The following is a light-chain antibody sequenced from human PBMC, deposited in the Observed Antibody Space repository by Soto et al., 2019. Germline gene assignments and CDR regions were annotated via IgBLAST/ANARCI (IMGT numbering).Light chain of an antibody. Sequence: TLLTQSPATLSLSAGERATLFCRASEIINSGYLAWYQQKPGQAPRLLIYDASNRATGIPARFSGSGSGTDFTLTISSLEPEDFAVYYCQQRSNWPITFGQGTRLEI. CDR3: QQRSNWPIT. CDR2: DAS. V-gene: IGKV3-11*01. J-gene: IGKJ5*01. CDR1: EIINSGY.